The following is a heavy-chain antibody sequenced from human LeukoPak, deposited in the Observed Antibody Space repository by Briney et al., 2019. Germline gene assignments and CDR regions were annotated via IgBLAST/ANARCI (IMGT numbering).Heavy chain of an antibody. CDR2: IKQDGSEK. CDR1: GFTFSSYW. Sequence: AGGSLRLSCAASGFTFSSYWMSWVRQAPGKGLEWVANIKQDGSEKYYVDSVKGRFTISRDNAKNSLYLQMNSLRAEDTAVYYCARPTTGRIAGDRPYYYYYMDVWGKGTTVTVSS. CDR3: ARPTTGRIAGDRPYYYYYMDV. D-gene: IGHD6-13*01. J-gene: IGHJ6*03. V-gene: IGHV3-7*01.